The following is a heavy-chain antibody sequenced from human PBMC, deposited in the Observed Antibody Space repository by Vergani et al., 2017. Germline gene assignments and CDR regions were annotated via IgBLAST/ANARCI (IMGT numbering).Heavy chain of an antibody. D-gene: IGHD3-16*01. Sequence: EVQLLESGGGLVQPGGSLRLSCAASGFTFSSYAMSWVRQAPGKGLEWGSAISGSGGSTYYADSVKGRFTISRDNSKNTLYLQMNSLRAEDTAVYYCAKDGVPRDTFDIWGQGTMVTVSS. CDR3: AKDGVPRDTFDI. CDR1: GFTFSSYA. V-gene: IGHV3-23*01. CDR2: ISGSGGST. J-gene: IGHJ3*02.